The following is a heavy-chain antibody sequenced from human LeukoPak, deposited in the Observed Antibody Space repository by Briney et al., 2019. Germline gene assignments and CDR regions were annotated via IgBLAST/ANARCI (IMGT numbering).Heavy chain of an antibody. CDR3: ARDQRRDYLDY. CDR2: IYYSGST. D-gene: IGHD5-24*01. Sequence: SETLSLTCTVSGGSISSYYWSWIRQPPGKGLEWIGYIYYSGSTNYNPSLKSRVTISVDTSKNQFSLKLSSVTAADTAVYYCARDQRRDYLDYWGQGTLVTVSS. CDR1: GGSISSYY. J-gene: IGHJ4*02. V-gene: IGHV4-59*01.